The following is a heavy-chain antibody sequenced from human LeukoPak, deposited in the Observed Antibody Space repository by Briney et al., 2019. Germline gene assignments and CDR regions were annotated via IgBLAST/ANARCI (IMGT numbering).Heavy chain of an antibody. Sequence: GGSLRLSCAASGFTFDDYGMSWVRQAPGKRLEWVSGINWNGGSTGYADSVKGRFTISRDNAKNSLYLQMNSLRAEDTALYYCASDSGGSGSYYKAGAFDIWGQGTMVTVSS. J-gene: IGHJ3*02. CDR1: GFTFDDYG. V-gene: IGHV3-20*04. D-gene: IGHD3-10*01. CDR3: ASDSGGSGSYYKAGAFDI. CDR2: INWNGGST.